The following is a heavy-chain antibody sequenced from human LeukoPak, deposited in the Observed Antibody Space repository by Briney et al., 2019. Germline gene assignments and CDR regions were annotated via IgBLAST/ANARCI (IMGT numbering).Heavy chain of an antibody. V-gene: IGHV1-69*05. CDR2: IIPIFGTA. D-gene: IGHD3-3*01. CDR1: GGTFSSYA. Sequence: GASVKVSCKASGGTFSSYAISWVRQAPGQGPEWMGRIIPIFGTANYAQKFQGRVTITTDESTSTAYMELSSLRSEDTAVYYCASHADYDFWSGYYSYNWFDPWGQGTLVTVSS. CDR3: ASHADYDFWSGYYSYNWFDP. J-gene: IGHJ5*02.